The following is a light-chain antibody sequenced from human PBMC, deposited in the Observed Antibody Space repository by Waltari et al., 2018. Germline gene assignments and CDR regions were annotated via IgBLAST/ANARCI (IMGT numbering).Light chain of an antibody. CDR1: GSDVGGYNS. CDR3: SSYAGGNILVV. Sequence: QSALTQPPSASGSPGQSVTISCTGTGSDVGGYNSVSWYQQHPGKAPRLIIYGVTLRPSGVPDRFSASKSVNTASLTVSGLQAEDEADYYCSSYAGGNILVVFGGGTRLTVL. J-gene: IGLJ2*01. CDR2: GVT. V-gene: IGLV2-8*01.